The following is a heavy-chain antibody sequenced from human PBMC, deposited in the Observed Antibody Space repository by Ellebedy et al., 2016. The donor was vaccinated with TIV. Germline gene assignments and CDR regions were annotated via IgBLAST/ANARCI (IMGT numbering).Heavy chain of an antibody. CDR3: ARGGDRASFYY. J-gene: IGHJ4*02. CDR2: IDASGSA. Sequence: MPGGSLRLSCAASGFTFNTFWMGWIRQPAGKGLEWVGHIDASGSASYNASLRSRVTMSVDTSKKQVSLRLSSLTAADTAVYYCARGGDRASFYYWGQGTLVTVSS. V-gene: IGHV4-4*07. CDR1: GFTFNTFW. D-gene: IGHD3-10*01.